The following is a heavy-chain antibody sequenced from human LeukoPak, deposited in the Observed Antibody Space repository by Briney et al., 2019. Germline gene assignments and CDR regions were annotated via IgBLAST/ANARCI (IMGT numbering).Heavy chain of an antibody. V-gene: IGHV3-23*01. Sequence: GGSLRLSCAVSGFTFSSFAMSWVRQAPGKGLEWVSAISGSGGSTYYADSVKGRFTISRDNSKNTLYLQMNSLRAEDTAVYYCAKDHGSGSYYAARYYYYGIDVWGQGTTVTVSS. D-gene: IGHD3-10*01. CDR2: ISGSGGST. J-gene: IGHJ6*02. CDR3: AKDHGSGSYYAARYYYYGIDV. CDR1: GFTFSSFA.